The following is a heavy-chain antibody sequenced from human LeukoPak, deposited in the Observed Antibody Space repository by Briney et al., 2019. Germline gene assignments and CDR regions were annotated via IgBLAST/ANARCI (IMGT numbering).Heavy chain of an antibody. D-gene: IGHD2-15*01. CDR2: IYSSGST. Sequence: SQTLSLTCTVSGGSISSGSYYWSWIRQPAGKGLEWIGLIYSSGSTNYNPSLKSRVTISVDTSENQFSLKLSSVTAADTAVYYCARERRYCSGGSCFDFDYWGQGTLVTVSS. CDR1: GGSISSGSYY. V-gene: IGHV4-61*02. J-gene: IGHJ4*02. CDR3: ARERRYCSGGSCFDFDY.